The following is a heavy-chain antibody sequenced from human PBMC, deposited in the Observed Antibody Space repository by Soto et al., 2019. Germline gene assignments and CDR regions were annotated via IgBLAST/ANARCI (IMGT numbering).Heavy chain of an antibody. D-gene: IGHD1-1*01. CDR3: AGGQLRAEWYFDL. V-gene: IGHV4-30-4*01. Sequence: QVQLQESGPGLVKPSQTLSLTCAVSGGSINSAVSYWSWIRQHPGKGLEWIGYINHNGNTYYHPSLKSRGTVSGDTAKNQFALKLTSVTAADTAVYFCAGGQLRAEWYFDLWGRGALLTVSS. CDR2: INHNGNT. CDR1: GGSINSAVSY. J-gene: IGHJ2*01.